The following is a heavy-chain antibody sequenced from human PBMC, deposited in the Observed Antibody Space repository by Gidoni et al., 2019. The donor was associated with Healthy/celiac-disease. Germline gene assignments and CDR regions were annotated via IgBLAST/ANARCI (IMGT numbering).Heavy chain of an antibody. CDR3: AKGLVGATSPWFDP. CDR1: GFTFSSYA. CDR2: SSGSGGST. D-gene: IGHD1-26*01. V-gene: IGHV3-23*01. J-gene: IGHJ5*02. Sequence: EVHLLESGGGLVQPGGSLGASCAASGFTFSSYAMSWVRQAPGKGLGWVSASSGSGGSTYYADSVKGRFTISRDNSKNTLYLQMNSLRAEDTAVYYCAKGLVGATSPWFDPWGQGTLVTVSS.